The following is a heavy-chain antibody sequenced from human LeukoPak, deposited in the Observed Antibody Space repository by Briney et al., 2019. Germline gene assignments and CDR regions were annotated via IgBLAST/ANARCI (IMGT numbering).Heavy chain of an antibody. D-gene: IGHD4-11*01. Sequence: SETLSLTCTVSGDSLNSYYWTWIRQPPGKGLEWIAYIYYSGSTNYNPSLRSRVTISVDTSKNQFSLKLTSVIAADTAVYYSARLRGNYFPDYWGPGTLVTVSS. CDR3: ARLRGNYFPDY. V-gene: IGHV4-59*01. CDR2: IYYSGST. CDR1: GDSLNSYY. J-gene: IGHJ4*02.